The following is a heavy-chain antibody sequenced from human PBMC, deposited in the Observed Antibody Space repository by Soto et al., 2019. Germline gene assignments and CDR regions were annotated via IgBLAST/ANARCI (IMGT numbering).Heavy chain of an antibody. CDR3: TTDPPWSSGFDY. CDR2: IKSKTDGGTT. D-gene: IGHD6-19*01. Sequence: GGSLRLSCAASGFTFSNAWMSWVRQAPGKGLEWVGRIKSKTDGGTTDYAAPVKGRFTISRDDSKNTLYLQMNSLKTEDTAVYYCTTDPPWSSGFDYWGQGTLVTVSS. CDR1: GFTFSNAW. V-gene: IGHV3-15*01. J-gene: IGHJ4*02.